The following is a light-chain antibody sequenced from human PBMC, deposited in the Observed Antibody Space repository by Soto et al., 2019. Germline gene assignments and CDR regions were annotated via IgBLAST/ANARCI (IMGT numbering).Light chain of an antibody. V-gene: IGKV1-33*01. Sequence: DIPMTQSPSSLSASVGDRVTITCQASQDITNHLNWYQQKPGKAPRLLIYDASNLQTGVPSKFSGSGSGTDFIFTITSLQPDDIATYYCQQYHHFPYTFGQGTKLEIK. J-gene: IGKJ2*01. CDR3: QQYHHFPYT. CDR2: DAS. CDR1: QDITNH.